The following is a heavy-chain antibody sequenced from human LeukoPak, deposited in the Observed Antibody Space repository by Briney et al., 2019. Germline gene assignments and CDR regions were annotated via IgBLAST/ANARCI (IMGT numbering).Heavy chain of an antibody. J-gene: IGHJ4*02. V-gene: IGHV4-59*01. CDR2: IYDSGST. CDR1: GGSINNYY. D-gene: IGHD1-26*01. CDR3: ARARSGSLLDY. Sequence: SETLSLTCAVSGGSINNYYWSWIRQPPGKGLEWIGYIYDSGSTNNNPSLKSRVTTSLDTSKNQFSLNLLSVTAADTAVYYCARARSGSLLDYWGQGTLVTVSS.